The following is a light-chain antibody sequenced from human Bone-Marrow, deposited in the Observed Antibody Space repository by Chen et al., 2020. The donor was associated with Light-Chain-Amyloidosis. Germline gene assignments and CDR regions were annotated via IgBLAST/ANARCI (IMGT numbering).Light chain of an antibody. CDR3: KQYNNWPPWT. Sequence: EIVMTQSPATLSASPGERATLSCRASQSVSSKLAWYQQKPGQAPRLLIYDASTRATGISARFSGSGSGTEFTLTISSLQSEDVAVYYCKQYNNWPPWTFGQGTKVEIK. J-gene: IGKJ1*01. CDR2: DAS. V-gene: IGKV3-15*01. CDR1: QSVSSK.